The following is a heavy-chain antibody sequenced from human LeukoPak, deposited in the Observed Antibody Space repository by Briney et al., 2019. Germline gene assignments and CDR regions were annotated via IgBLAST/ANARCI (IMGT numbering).Heavy chain of an antibody. Sequence: PSETLSLTCAVYGGSFSGYYWSWIRQPPGKGLEWIGEINHSGSTNYNPSLKSRVTISVDTSKNQFSLKLSSVTAADTAVYYCARGPEKFDPWGQGTLVTVSS. J-gene: IGHJ5*02. V-gene: IGHV4-34*01. CDR2: INHSGST. D-gene: IGHD2-2*01. CDR3: ARGPEKFDP. CDR1: GGSFSGYY.